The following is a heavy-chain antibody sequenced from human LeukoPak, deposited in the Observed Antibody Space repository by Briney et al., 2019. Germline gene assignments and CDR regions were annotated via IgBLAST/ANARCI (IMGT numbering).Heavy chain of an antibody. D-gene: IGHD6-13*01. CDR3: SSSSWYDY. V-gene: IGHV3-30*03. J-gene: IGHJ4*02. CDR1: GFTFSSYG. Sequence: GGSLRLSCAASGFTFSSYGMHWVRQAPGKGLEWVAVISYDGSNKYYADSVKGRFTISRDNSKNTLYLQMNSLRAEDTAVYYCSSSSWYDYWGQGTLVTVSS. CDR2: ISYDGSNK.